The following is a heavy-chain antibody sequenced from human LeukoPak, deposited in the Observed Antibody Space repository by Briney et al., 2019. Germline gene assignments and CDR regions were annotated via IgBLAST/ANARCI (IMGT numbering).Heavy chain of an antibody. CDR1: GYTFTGYY. J-gene: IGHJ4*02. Sequence: ASVKVSCKASGYTFTGYYMHWVRQAPGQGLEWMGWINPNSGGTNYAQKFQGRVTMTRDTSISTAYMELSRLRSDDTAVYYCAKATSMVRGVYFDYWGQGTLVTVSS. CDR2: INPNSGGT. D-gene: IGHD3-10*01. V-gene: IGHV1-2*02. CDR3: AKATSMVRGVYFDY.